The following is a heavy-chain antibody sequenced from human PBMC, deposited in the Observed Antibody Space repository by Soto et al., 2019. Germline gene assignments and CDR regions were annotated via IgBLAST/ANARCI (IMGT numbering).Heavy chain of an antibody. CDR2: IIPILGIA. CDR1: GGTFSSYT. CDR3: ASAYYYGSGSPYYFDY. V-gene: IGHV1-69*02. Sequence: QVQLVQSGAEVNKPGSSVKVSCKASGGTFSSYTISWVRQAPGQGLEWLGRIIPILGIANYAQKFQGRVTIPADKSTSTAYMELSSLRSEDTAVYYCASAYYYGSGSPYYFDYWGQGTLVTVSS. J-gene: IGHJ4*02. D-gene: IGHD3-10*01.